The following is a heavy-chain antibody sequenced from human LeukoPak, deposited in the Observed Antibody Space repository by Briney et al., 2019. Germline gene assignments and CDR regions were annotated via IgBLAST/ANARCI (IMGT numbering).Heavy chain of an antibody. D-gene: IGHD1-26*01. J-gene: IGHJ3*02. V-gene: IGHV3-23*01. CDR3: AKDGGIVGATDAFDI. CDR2: ISGSGGST. Sequence: GGSLRLSCAASGFTFSSYAMSWVRQAPGKGLEWVSAISGSGGSTYYADSVKGRFTISRDNSKNTPYLQMNSLRAEDTAVYYCAKDGGIVGATDAFDIWGQGTMVTVSS. CDR1: GFTFSSYA.